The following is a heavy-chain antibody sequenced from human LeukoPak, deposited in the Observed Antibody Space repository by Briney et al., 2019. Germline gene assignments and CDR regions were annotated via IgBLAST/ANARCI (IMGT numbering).Heavy chain of an antibody. D-gene: IGHD3-16*02. V-gene: IGHV4-39*01. J-gene: IGHJ5*02. CDR1: GGSISSSSYY. Sequence: KSSETLSLTCTVSGGSISSSSYYWGWIRQPPGKGLEWIGSIYYSGSTYYNPSLKSRVTISVDTSKNQFSLKLSSVTAADTAVYYCARRRRGYPGWWFDPWGQGTLVTVSS. CDR2: IYYSGST. CDR3: ARRRRGYPGWWFDP.